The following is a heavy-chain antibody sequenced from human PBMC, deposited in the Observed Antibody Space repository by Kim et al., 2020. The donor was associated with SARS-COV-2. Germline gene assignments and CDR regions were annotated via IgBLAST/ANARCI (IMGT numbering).Heavy chain of an antibody. V-gene: IGHV3-30-3*01. J-gene: IGHJ4*02. CDR1: GFTFSSYA. CDR2: ISYDGSNK. CDR3: ARDPGGDYGVLAFDY. D-gene: IGHD4-17*01. Sequence: GGSLRLSCAASGFTFSSYAMHWVRQAPGKGLEWVAVISYDGSNKYYADSVKGRFTISRDNSKNTLYLQMNSLRAEDTAVYYCARDPGGDYGVLAFDYWGQGTLVTVSS.